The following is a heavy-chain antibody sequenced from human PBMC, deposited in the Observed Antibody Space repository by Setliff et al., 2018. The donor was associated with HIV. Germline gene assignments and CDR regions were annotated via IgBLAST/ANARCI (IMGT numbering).Heavy chain of an antibody. CDR2: IIPTFGTP. CDR3: ARDSRDIVVVIAPEPEPYYYYGMDV. D-gene: IGHD2-15*01. J-gene: IGHJ6*04. V-gene: IGHV1-69*13. Sequence: SVKVSCKASGDTFNCHAISWVRQAPGQGLEWMGGIIPTFGTPNYAQKFKGRLTITADVSTSTVYMELSSLRSEDTAVYYCARDSRDIVVVIAPEPEPYYYYGMDVWGEGTTVTVSS. CDR1: GDTFNCHA.